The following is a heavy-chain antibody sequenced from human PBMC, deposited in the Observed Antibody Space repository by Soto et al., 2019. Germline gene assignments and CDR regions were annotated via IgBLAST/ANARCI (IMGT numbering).Heavy chain of an antibody. J-gene: IGHJ5*02. Sequence: SETLSLTCDVSGGSISSSNWWTWVRQPPGKGLPWIGEIYHSGSTNYNPSLKSRVTISIDKSKNQSSLKLTSVTAADTAVYYGARHLGQVIYTGKNRFDPWGQGTPVTVSS. D-gene: IGHD5-12*01. CDR3: ARHLGQVIYTGKNRFDP. CDR1: GGSISSSNW. V-gene: IGHV4-4*02. CDR2: IYHSGST.